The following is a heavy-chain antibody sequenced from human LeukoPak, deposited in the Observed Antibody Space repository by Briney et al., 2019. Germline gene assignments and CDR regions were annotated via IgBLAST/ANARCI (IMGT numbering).Heavy chain of an antibody. J-gene: IGHJ4*02. D-gene: IGHD3-3*01. CDR1: GFTFSNFW. V-gene: IGHV3-7*03. Sequence: GGSLRLSCAASGFTFSNFWMSWVRQAPGKGLEWVANIKQDGSEKHYVDSVKGRFAISRDNAKNSLYLQMNSLRAEDTAVYYCANRQHDFWSGYYNRYWGQGTLVTVSS. CDR3: ANRQHDFWSGYYNRY. CDR2: IKQDGSEK.